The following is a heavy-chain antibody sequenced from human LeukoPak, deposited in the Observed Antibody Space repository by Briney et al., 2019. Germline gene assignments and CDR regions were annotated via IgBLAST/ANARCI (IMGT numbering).Heavy chain of an antibody. CDR1: GVSFSGYY. CDR2: INHSGST. J-gene: IGHJ4*02. V-gene: IGHV4-34*01. D-gene: IGHD6-19*01. CDR3: ARGARSSGWSLDY. Sequence: SETLSLTCAVYGVSFSGYYWSWIRQPPGKGLEWIGEINHSGSTNYNPSLKSRVTISVDTSKNQFSLKLSSVTAADTAVYYCARGARSSGWSLDYWGQGTLVTVSS.